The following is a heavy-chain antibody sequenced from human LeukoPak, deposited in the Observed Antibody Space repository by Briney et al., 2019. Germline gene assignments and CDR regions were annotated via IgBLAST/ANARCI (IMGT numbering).Heavy chain of an antibody. CDR3: ARGFIAAAGTFDY. CDR1: RFTFSSYG. J-gene: IGHJ4*02. D-gene: IGHD6-13*01. CDR2: IWYDGSNK. V-gene: IGHV3-33*01. Sequence: GGSLRLSCAASRFTFSSYGMHWVRQAPGKGLEWVAVIWYDGSNKYYADSVKGRFTISRDNSKNTLYLQMNSLRAEDTAAYYCARGFIAAAGTFDYWGQGTLVTVSS.